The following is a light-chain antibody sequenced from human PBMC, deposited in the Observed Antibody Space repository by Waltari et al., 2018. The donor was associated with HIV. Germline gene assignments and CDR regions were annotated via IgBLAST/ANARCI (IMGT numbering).Light chain of an antibody. CDR3: QQFRTYPRT. Sequence: AIQLAQSPSSLYAYVGDRVTITCRASQGVRNALAWYQQKPGRPPKLLIYDASTLEGGVPSRFSGSLSGTDFNLTISNLQPEDSATYYCQQFRTYPRTFGQGATLEIK. V-gene: IGKV1-13*02. CDR1: QGVRNA. J-gene: IGKJ2*01. CDR2: DAS.